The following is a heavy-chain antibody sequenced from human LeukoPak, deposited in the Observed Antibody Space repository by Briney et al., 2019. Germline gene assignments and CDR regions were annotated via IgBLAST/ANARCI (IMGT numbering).Heavy chain of an antibody. CDR3: ARGLVNWGVVRSPVDY. CDR1: GFTFSSYA. V-gene: IGHV3-30-3*01. CDR2: ISYDGSNK. J-gene: IGHJ4*02. D-gene: IGHD3-3*01. Sequence: GGSLRLSCAASGFTFSSYAMHWVRQAPGKGLEWVAVISYDGSNKYYADSVKGRFTISRDNSKSTLYLQMNSLRAEDTAVYYCARGLVNWGVVRSPVDYWGQGTLVTVSS.